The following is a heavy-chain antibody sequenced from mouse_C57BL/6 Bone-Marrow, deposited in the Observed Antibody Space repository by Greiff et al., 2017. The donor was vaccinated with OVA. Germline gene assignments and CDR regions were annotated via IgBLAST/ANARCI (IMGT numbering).Heavy chain of an antibody. D-gene: IGHD2-3*01. Sequence: VQLQQSGAELVKPGASVKISCKASGYAFSSYWMNWVQQRPGKGLAWIGQIYPGDGDTNYHGKFTGKATLTSDKSSSTAYMQLSSLTSEDAAVYFCARGRVYDCYFAYWGQGTLVTVSA. CDR3: ARGRVYDCYFAY. CDR2: IYPGDGDT. V-gene: IGHV1-80*01. J-gene: IGHJ3*01. CDR1: GYAFSSYW.